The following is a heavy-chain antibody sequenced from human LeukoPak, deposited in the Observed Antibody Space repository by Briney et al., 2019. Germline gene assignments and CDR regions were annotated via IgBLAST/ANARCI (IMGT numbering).Heavy chain of an antibody. Sequence: PGGSLRLSCAASGFTFSSYAMHWVRQAPGKGLEWVAVISYDGSNKYYADSVKGRFTISRDNAKNTLYLQMNSLRAEDTAVYYCAREYVFLRFTMNWFDPWGQGTLVTVSS. J-gene: IGHJ5*02. CDR1: GFTFSSYA. D-gene: IGHD3-3*01. CDR2: ISYDGSNK. V-gene: IGHV3-30*01. CDR3: AREYVFLRFTMNWFDP.